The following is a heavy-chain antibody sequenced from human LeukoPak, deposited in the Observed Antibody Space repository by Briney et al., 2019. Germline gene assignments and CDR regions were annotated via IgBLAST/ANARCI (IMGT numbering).Heavy chain of an antibody. CDR1: GYTFTGYY. V-gene: IGHV1-2*02. Sequence: ASVKVSCKASGYTFTGYYMHWVRQAPGQELEWMGWINPNSGGTNYAQKFQGRVTMTRDTSISTAYMELSRLRSDDTAVYYCARELTMIVVAHAFDIWGQGTMVTVSS. CDR3: ARELTMIVVAHAFDI. D-gene: IGHD3-22*01. CDR2: INPNSGGT. J-gene: IGHJ3*02.